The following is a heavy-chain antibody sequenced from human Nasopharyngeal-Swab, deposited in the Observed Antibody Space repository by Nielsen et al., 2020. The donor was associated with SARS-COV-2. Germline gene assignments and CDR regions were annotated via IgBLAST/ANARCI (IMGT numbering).Heavy chain of an antibody. J-gene: IGHJ4*02. Sequence: KVSCKASGGTFSRYAISWVRQAPGQGLEWMGGVIPIFGTADYAQKFQDRVTITADESTSTAYMELSSLRSEDTAVYYCARSGYSNSDIDYWGQGTLVTVSS. D-gene: IGHD6-6*01. CDR3: ARSGYSNSDIDY. CDR1: GGTFSRYA. CDR2: VIPIFGTA. V-gene: IGHV1-69*01.